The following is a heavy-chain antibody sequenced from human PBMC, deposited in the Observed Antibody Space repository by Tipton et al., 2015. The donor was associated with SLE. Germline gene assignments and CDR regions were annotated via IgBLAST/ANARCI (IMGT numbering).Heavy chain of an antibody. CDR3: ARGLMGDHDY. D-gene: IGHD2-8*01. Sequence: TLSLTCAVYGGSFSGYYWSWIRQPPGKGLEWIGEINHSGSTNYNPSLKSRVTISVDTSKNQFSLKLSSVTAADTAVYYCARGLMGDHDYWGQGTPVTVSS. CDR2: INHSGST. V-gene: IGHV4-34*01. CDR1: GGSFSGYY. J-gene: IGHJ4*02.